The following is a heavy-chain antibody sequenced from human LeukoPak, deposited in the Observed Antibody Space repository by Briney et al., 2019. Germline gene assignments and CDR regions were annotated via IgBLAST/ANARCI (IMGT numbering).Heavy chain of an antibody. CDR2: ISWNSGSI. Sequence: GGSLRLSSAASGFTFDDYAMHWVWQAPGKGLEWVSGISWNSGSIGYADSVKGRFTISRDNAKNSLYLQMNSLRAEDTALYYCAKEIATGNRLYYFDYWGQGTLVTVSS. D-gene: IGHD1-14*01. CDR1: GFTFDDYA. V-gene: IGHV3-9*01. J-gene: IGHJ4*02. CDR3: AKEIATGNRLYYFDY.